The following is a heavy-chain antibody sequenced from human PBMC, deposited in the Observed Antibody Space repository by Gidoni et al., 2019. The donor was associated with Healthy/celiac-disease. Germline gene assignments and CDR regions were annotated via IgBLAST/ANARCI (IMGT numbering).Heavy chain of an antibody. D-gene: IGHD3-22*01. CDR2: IKSKTDGGTT. Sequence: EVQLVESGGGLVKPGGSLRLSCAASGFTFSNAWMNWVRQAPGKGLAWVGRIKSKTDGGTTDYAAPVKGRFTISRDDSKNTLYLQMNSLKTEDTAVYYCTTGGYYDSSGYFRDNWGQGTLVTVSS. CDR3: TTGGYYDSSGYFRDN. V-gene: IGHV3-15*07. J-gene: IGHJ4*02. CDR1: GFTFSNAW.